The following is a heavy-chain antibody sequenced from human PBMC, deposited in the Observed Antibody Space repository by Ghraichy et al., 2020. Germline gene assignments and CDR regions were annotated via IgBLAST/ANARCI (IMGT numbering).Heavy chain of an antibody. CDR2: MNPNSGNT. D-gene: IGHD3-10*01. CDR1: GYTFTSYD. J-gene: IGHJ3*02. CDR3: ARGHSSGGDIILWFGEYPDAFDI. Sequence: ASVKVSCKASGYTFTSYDINWVRQATGQGLEWMGWMNPNSGNTGYAQKFQGRVTITRNTSISTAYMELSSLRSEDTAVYYCARGHSSGGDIILWFGEYPDAFDIWGQGTMVTVSS. V-gene: IGHV1-8*03.